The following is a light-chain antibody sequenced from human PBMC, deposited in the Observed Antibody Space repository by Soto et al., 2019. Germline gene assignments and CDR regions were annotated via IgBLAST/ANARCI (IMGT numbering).Light chain of an antibody. CDR1: SSNVGGYDY. CDR2: EVS. J-gene: IGLJ2*01. Sequence: QSALTQPASVSGSPGQSITISCTGTSSNVGGYDYVSWYQQHPGKAPKLMIYEVSNRPSGVSNRFAGSKSGNTASLTISWRQAEDEGDYYCSSYTSYSASVVFGGGTKLTVL. CDR3: SSYTSYSASVV. V-gene: IGLV2-14*01.